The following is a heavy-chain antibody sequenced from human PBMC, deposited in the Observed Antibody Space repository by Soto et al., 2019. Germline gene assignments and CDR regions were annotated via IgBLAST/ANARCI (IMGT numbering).Heavy chain of an antibody. CDR2: IRSKANSYAT. V-gene: IGHV3-73*01. Sequence: GGSLRLSCAASGFTFSGSAMHWVRQASGKGLEWVGRIRSKANSYATAYAASVKGRFTISRDDSKNTAYLQMNSLKTEDTAVYYCTRLSPSSNYDFWSGYFYDAFDIWGQGTMVPVSS. CDR1: GFTFSGSA. CDR3: TRLSPSSNYDFWSGYFYDAFDI. D-gene: IGHD3-3*01. J-gene: IGHJ3*02.